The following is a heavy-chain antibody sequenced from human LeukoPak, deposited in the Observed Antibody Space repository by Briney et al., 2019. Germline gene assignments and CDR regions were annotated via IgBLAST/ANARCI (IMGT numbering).Heavy chain of an antibody. CDR3: AKLNGYNHDY. V-gene: IGHV3-30*18. J-gene: IGHJ4*02. CDR1: GFTFSSYG. D-gene: IGHD5-12*01. Sequence: PGRSLRLSCAVSGFTFSSYGMHWVRQAPGKGLEWVAVISYDGSNKYYADSVKGRFTISRDNSKNTLYLQMNSLRAEDTAVYYCAKLNGYNHDYWGQGTLVTVSS. CDR2: ISYDGSNK.